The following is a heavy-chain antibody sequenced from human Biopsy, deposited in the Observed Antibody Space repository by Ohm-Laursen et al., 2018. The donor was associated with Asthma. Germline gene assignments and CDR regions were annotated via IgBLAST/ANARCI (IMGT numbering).Heavy chain of an antibody. J-gene: IGHJ5*02. Sequence: SLRLSCTASGFTFRHYALHWVRQAPGKGLEWVAFILSDGGEPSYADSVKGRFSISRDNSKSTVYLQMNSLRAGDTAVYYCASESYLRGFGHTLDLWGQGVLVTVSS. CDR3: ASESYLRGFGHTLDL. CDR1: GFTFRHYA. D-gene: IGHD5-12*01. V-gene: IGHV3-33*08. CDR2: ILSDGGEP.